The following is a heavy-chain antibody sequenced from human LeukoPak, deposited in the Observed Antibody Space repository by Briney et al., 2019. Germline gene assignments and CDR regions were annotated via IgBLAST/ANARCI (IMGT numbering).Heavy chain of an antibody. Sequence: SETLSLTCAVYGGSFSGYYWSWIRQPPGKGLEWIGEINHSGSTYYNPSLKSRVTISVDTSKNQFSLKLSSVTAADTAVYYCARLPLIAVAGLDAFDIWGQGTMVTVSS. CDR1: GGSFSGYY. CDR2: INHSGST. D-gene: IGHD6-19*01. J-gene: IGHJ3*02. CDR3: ARLPLIAVAGLDAFDI. V-gene: IGHV4-34*01.